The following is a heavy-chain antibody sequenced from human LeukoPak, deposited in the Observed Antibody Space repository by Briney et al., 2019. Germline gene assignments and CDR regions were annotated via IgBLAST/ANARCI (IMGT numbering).Heavy chain of an antibody. CDR2: INHSGST. D-gene: IGHD5-18*01. J-gene: IGHJ6*02. V-gene: IGHV4-34*01. Sequence: PSETLSLTCAVYGGSFSGYYWSWIRQPPGKGLEWIGEINHSGSTNYNPSLKSRVTISVDTSKNQFSLKLSSVTAADTAVYYCARRLSSYGHYYYYGMDVWGQGTTVTVSS. CDR1: GGSFSGYY. CDR3: ARRLSSYGHYYYYGMDV.